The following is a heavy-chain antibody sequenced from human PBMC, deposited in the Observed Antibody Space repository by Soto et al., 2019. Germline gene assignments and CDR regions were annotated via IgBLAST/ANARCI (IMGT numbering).Heavy chain of an antibody. V-gene: IGHV1-18*01. Sequence: ASVKVSCKASGYTFTSYGISWVRQAPGQGLEWMGWISAYNGNRNYAQKVQGRVTMTTDTSTNTAYMELRSLRSDDTAVYYCARDQVGATGDYWGQGTLVTVSS. CDR2: ISAYNGNR. CDR3: ARDQVGATGDY. CDR1: GYTFTSYG. J-gene: IGHJ4*02. D-gene: IGHD1-26*01.